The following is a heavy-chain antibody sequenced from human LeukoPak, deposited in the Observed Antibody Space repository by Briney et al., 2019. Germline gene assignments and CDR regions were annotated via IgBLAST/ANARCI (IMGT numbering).Heavy chain of an antibody. Sequence: GESLKISCKGSGYSFTSYWIGWVRQMPGKGLEWMGITYPGDSDTRYSPSFQGQVTISADKSISTAYLQWSSLKASDTAMYYCARRGRYCSGGSCSQYYFDYWGRGTLVTVSS. V-gene: IGHV5-51*01. J-gene: IGHJ4*02. CDR2: TYPGDSDT. CDR3: ARRGRYCSGGSCSQYYFDY. D-gene: IGHD2-15*01. CDR1: GYSFTSYW.